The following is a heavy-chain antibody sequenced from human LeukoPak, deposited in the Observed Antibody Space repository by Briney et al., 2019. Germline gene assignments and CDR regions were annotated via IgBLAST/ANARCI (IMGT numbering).Heavy chain of an antibody. J-gene: IGHJ3*01. D-gene: IGHD5-24*01. Sequence: GESLQISFKGSGYSFPNYWIGWVRQMPGKGLEWMGIIAGGTYETTYSPSFQGHVTISADKSITTAYLQWSSLKASDTAMYYCARSPGDGYIDGVDDFWGQGSVDVVSS. CDR2: IAGGTYET. V-gene: IGHV5-51*01. CDR1: GYSFPNYW. CDR3: ARSPGDGYIDGVDDF.